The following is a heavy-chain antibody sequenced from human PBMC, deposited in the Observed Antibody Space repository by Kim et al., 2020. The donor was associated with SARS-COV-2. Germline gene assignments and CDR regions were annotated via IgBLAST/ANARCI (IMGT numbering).Heavy chain of an antibody. CDR3: ASLWGWFGELFIDEFDY. D-gene: IGHD3-10*01. Sequence: GGSLRLSCAASGFTFSSYWMSWVRQAPGKGLEWVANIKQDGSEKYYVDSVKGRFTISRDNAKNSLYLQMNSLRAEDTAVYYCASLWGWFGELFIDEFDYWGQGTLVTVSS. CDR2: IKQDGSEK. J-gene: IGHJ4*02. V-gene: IGHV3-7*03. CDR1: GFTFSSYW.